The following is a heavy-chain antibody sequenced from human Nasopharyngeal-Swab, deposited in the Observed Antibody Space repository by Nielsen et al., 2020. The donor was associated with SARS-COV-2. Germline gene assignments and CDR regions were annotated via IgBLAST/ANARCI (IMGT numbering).Heavy chain of an antibody. D-gene: IGHD6-6*01. Sequence: SETLSLTCTVSGRSISSSSYYCGWIRQPPGKGLEWIGSIYYSGSTYYNPSLKSRVTISVDTSKNQFSLKLSSVTAADTAVYYCARLGGSSSSLFDYWGQGTLVTVSS. CDR2: IYYSGST. J-gene: IGHJ4*02. V-gene: IGHV4-39*01. CDR3: ARLGGSSSSLFDY. CDR1: GRSISSSSYY.